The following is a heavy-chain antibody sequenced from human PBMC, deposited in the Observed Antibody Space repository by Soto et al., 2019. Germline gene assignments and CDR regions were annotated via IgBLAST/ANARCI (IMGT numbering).Heavy chain of an antibody. Sequence: SETLSLTCTVSGGSISSYYWSWIRQPPGKGLEWIGYIYYSGSTNYNPSLKSRVTISVDTSKNQFSRKLSSVTAADTAVYYCARHGVWSGYPMTSLEYYYYYYMDVWGKGTTVTVSS. J-gene: IGHJ6*03. CDR1: GGSISSYY. V-gene: IGHV4-59*08. D-gene: IGHD3-3*01. CDR3: ARHGVWSGYPMTSLEYYYYYYMDV. CDR2: IYYSGST.